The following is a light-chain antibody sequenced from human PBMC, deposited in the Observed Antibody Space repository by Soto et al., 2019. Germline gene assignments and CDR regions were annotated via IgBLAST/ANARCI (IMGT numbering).Light chain of an antibody. CDR3: ATWDGSLPAEV. CDR1: SSDVGAYNY. J-gene: IGLJ2*01. CDR2: DNN. Sequence: QSVLTQPASVSGSPGQSITISCTGTSSDVGAYNYVSWYQQHPGRAPKLLIYDNNKRPSGIPDRFSGSKSGTSGTLDITGLQTGDEADYYCATWDGSLPAEVFGGGTKVTVL. V-gene: IGLV1-51*01.